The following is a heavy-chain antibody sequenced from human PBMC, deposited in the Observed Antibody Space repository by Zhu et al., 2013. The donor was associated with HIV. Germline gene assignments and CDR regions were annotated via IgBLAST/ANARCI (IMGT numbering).Heavy chain of an antibody. CDR3: AAPVAGVRATYYGMDV. V-gene: IGHV1-69*12. J-gene: IGHJ6*02. D-gene: IGHD3-3*01. CDR1: GGTFSSYA. Sequence: QVQLVQSGAEVKKPGSSVKVSCKASGGTFSSYAISWVRQAPGQGLEWMGGIIPIFGTANYAQKFQGRVTITADESTSTAYMELSSLRSEDTAVYYCAAPVAGVRATYYGMDVWGQGTTVTVSS. CDR2: IIPIFGTA.